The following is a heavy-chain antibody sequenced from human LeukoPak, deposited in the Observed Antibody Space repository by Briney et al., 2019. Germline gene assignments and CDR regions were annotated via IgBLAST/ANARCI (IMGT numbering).Heavy chain of an antibody. D-gene: IGHD4-17*01. J-gene: IGHJ6*02. CDR3: ARALMTTGV. CDR2: IKQDGSEK. V-gene: IGHV3-7*01. CDR1: GFTFRSYW. Sequence: GGSLRLSCAASGFTFRSYWMSWVRQAPGKGLEWVANIKQDGSEKYYVDSVKGRFTISRDNAKNSLYLQMNSLRAEDSAVYYCARALMTTGVWGQGTTVTVSS.